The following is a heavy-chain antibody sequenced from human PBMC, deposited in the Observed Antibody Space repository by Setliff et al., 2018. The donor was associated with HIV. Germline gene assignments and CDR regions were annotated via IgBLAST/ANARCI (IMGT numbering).Heavy chain of an antibody. J-gene: IGHJ5*02. Sequence: TLSLTCTVSGGSISSGNNYWSWIRQPPGKALEWLALIYWDDDKRYSPSLKSRLTITKDTSKNQVVLTVTNMDPVDTATYYCAFSSGSGWGLDKWFDPWGQGTLVTVSS. CDR2: IYWDDDK. CDR1: GGSISSGNNY. CDR3: AFSSGSGWGLDKWFDP. D-gene: IGHD3-10*01. V-gene: IGHV2-5*08.